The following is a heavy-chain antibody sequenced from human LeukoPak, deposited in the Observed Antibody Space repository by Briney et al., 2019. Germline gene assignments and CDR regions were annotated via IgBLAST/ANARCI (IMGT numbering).Heavy chain of an antibody. Sequence: GGSLRLSCAASGFTFSSYGMSWVRQAPGKGLEWVSAISGSGGSTYYADSVKGRFTISRDNSKNALYLQMNSLRAEDTAVYYCAKLLATVTTGDYWGQGTLVTVSS. CDR2: ISGSGGST. V-gene: IGHV3-23*01. D-gene: IGHD4-17*01. CDR3: AKLLATVTTGDY. CDR1: GFTFSSYG. J-gene: IGHJ4*02.